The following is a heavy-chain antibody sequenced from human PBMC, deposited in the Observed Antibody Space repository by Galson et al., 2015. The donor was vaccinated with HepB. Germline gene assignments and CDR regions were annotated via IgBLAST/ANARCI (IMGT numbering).Heavy chain of an antibody. D-gene: IGHD3-10*01. J-gene: IGHJ3*02. CDR2: IYWDDDK. V-gene: IGHV2-5*02. CDR3: AHSPTKIPAGGYFDI. Sequence: PALVKPTQTLTLTCTFSGFSLRTVGVGVGWIRQPPGKALEWLALIYWDDDKRYSPSLKTRLTITKDTSKNQVVLTMTNMDPVDTATYYCAHSPTKIPAGGYFDIWGQGKMVTVSS. CDR1: GFSLRTVGVG.